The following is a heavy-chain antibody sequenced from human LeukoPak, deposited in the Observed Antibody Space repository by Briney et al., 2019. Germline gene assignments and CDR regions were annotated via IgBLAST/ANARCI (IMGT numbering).Heavy chain of an antibody. Sequence: PGGSLRLSCAASGFTFSSYWMSWVSQDPGKGLEWVVNIKQDGSEKYYVDSVKGRFTISRDNAKNSLYLQMNSLRAEDTAVYYCARGGGNRWLNSREFDYWGQGTLVTVSS. CDR2: IKQDGSEK. D-gene: IGHD5-12*01. CDR1: GFTFSSYW. CDR3: ARGGGNRWLNSREFDY. J-gene: IGHJ4*02. V-gene: IGHV3-7*01.